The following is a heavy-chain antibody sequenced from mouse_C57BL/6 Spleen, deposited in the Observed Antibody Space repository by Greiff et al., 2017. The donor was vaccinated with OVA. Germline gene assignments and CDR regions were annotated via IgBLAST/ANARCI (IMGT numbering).Heavy chain of an antibody. CDR1: GYTFTDYY. J-gene: IGHJ4*01. CDR3: ARDYDEDYAMDY. V-gene: IGHV1-26*01. Sequence: VQLQQSGPELVKPGASVKISCKASGYTFTDYYMNWVKQSHGKSLEWIGDINPNNGGTSYNQKFKGKATLTVDKSSSTAYMELRSLTSEDSAVYYCARDYDEDYAMDYWGQGTSVTVSS. CDR2: INPNNGGT. D-gene: IGHD2-4*01.